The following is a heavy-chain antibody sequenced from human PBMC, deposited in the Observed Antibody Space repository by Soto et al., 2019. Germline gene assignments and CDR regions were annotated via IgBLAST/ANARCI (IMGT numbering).Heavy chain of an antibody. CDR2: IYHSGST. J-gene: IGHJ6*02. CDR3: ARGYCSSTSCYSGDGSYYYYGMDV. V-gene: IGHV4-4*02. D-gene: IGHD2-2*02. Sequence: QVQLQESGPGLVKPSGTLSLTCAVSGGSISSSNWWSWVRQPPGKGLEWIGEIYHSGSTNYNPSLKSRVTISVDKSKNQFSLKLSSVTAADTAVYYCARGYCSSTSCYSGDGSYYYYGMDVWGQGTTVTVSS. CDR1: GGSISSSNW.